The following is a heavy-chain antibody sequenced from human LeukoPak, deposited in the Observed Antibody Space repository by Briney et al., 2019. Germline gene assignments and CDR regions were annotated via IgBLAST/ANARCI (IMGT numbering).Heavy chain of an antibody. D-gene: IGHD2-2*01. Sequence: GGSLRLSCAASGLTFSGYSTQWVRQAPGKGLEWVSSISSSSSYTYYADSVKGRFTISRDNAKNSLYLQMNSLRAEDTAVYYCARGAVVPYCSSTSCRAYYFDYWGQGTLVTVSS. CDR3: ARGAVVPYCSSTSCRAYYFDY. CDR1: GLTFSGYS. CDR2: ISSSSSYT. V-gene: IGHV3-21*01. J-gene: IGHJ4*02.